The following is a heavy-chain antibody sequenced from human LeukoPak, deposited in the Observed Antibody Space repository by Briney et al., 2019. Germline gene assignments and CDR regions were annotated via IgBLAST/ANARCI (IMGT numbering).Heavy chain of an antibody. J-gene: IGHJ4*02. CDR3: AREPYSSDWFPFDC. Sequence: ASVKVSCKASGYTFTNYGISWVRQAPGQGLELMGWISAYNDNTNYAQKLQGRVTMTTDTSTSTAYMELRSLRSDDTAVYYCAREPYSSDWFPFDCWGQGTLVTVSS. D-gene: IGHD6-19*01. CDR2: ISAYNDNT. CDR1: GYTFTNYG. V-gene: IGHV1-18*01.